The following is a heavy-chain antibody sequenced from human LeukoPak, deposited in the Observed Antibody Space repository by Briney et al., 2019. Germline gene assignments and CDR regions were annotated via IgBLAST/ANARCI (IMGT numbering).Heavy chain of an antibody. Sequence: GGSLRLSCAASGFTVSNNYMNWVRQAPGKGLEWVSVIYPYSSTYYADSVKGRFTVSRDNSKNTLYLQLNSLRAEDTAMYYCARDRAEIPRGNAFDVWGHGTMVTVSS. CDR2: IYPYSST. CDR1: GFTVSNNY. D-gene: IGHD5-24*01. V-gene: IGHV3-53*01. CDR3: ARDRAEIPRGNAFDV. J-gene: IGHJ3*01.